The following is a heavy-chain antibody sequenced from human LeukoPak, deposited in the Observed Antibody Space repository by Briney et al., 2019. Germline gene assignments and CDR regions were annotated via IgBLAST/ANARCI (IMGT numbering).Heavy chain of an antibody. J-gene: IGHJ4*02. CDR3: AKDVEWCSGGSCYWDY. CDR1: GFTFSNYA. V-gene: IGHV3-23*01. D-gene: IGHD2-15*01. CDR2: IGSSGTNT. Sequence: GGSLRLSCAASGFTFSNYAMSWVRQAPGKGLEWVSSIGSSGTNTYYADSVKGRFTTSRDNSQNTLYLQMNSPRAEDTAVYYCAKDVEWCSGGSCYWDYWGQGKLVTVSS.